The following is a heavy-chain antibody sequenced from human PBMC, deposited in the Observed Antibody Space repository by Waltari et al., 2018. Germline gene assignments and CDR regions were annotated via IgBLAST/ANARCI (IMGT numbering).Heavy chain of an antibody. CDR1: GGSISSSSYY. J-gene: IGHJ5*02. D-gene: IGHD2-2*01. CDR3: ARVVPAVWFDP. CDR2: IYYSGST. Sequence: QLQLQESGPGLVKPSETLSLTCTVSGGSISSSSYYWGWIRQPPGKGLEWIGSIYYSGSTYYNPSLKSRVTISVDTSKNQFSLKRSSVTAADTAVYYCARVVPAVWFDPWGQGTLVTVSS. V-gene: IGHV4-39*07.